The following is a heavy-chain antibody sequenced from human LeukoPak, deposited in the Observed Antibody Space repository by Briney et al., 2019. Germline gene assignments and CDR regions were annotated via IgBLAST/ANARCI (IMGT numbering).Heavy chain of an antibody. J-gene: IGHJ5*02. CDR1: GGSISSGDYY. Sequence: SQTLSLTCTVSGGSISSGDYYWSWIRQPPGKGLEWIGYIYYSGSTYYNPSLKSRVTISVDTSKNQFSLKLSSVTAADTAVYYCAIADAGYSSSPGTGMWFDPWGQGTLVTVSS. CDR2: IYYSGST. CDR3: AIADAGYSSSPGTGMWFDP. V-gene: IGHV4-30-4*01. D-gene: IGHD6-6*01.